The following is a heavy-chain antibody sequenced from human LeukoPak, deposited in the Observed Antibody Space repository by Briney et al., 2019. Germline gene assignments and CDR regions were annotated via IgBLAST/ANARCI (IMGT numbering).Heavy chain of an antibody. V-gene: IGHV4-34*01. CDR3: ARSSEYSYGYSLLFDY. D-gene: IGHD5-18*01. CDR1: GGSFSGYY. CDR2: INHSGST. J-gene: IGHJ4*02. Sequence: SETPSLTCAVYGGSFSGYYWSWIRQPPGKGLEWIGEINHSGSTNYNPSLKSRVTISVDTSKNQFSLKLSSVTAADTAVYYCARSSEYSYGYSLLFDYWGQGTLVTVSS.